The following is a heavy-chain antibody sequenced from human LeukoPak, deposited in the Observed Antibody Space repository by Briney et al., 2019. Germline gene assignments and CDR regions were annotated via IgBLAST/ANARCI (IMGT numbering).Heavy chain of an antibody. CDR3: AKSLGATRGYFEH. CDR1: GFTFSSYS. D-gene: IGHD1-26*01. Sequence: GGSLRLSCAASGFTFSSYSMNWVRQAPGKGLEWVSVIYSGGSTYYADSVKGRFTISRDNSKNTLYLQMNSLRPEDTAVYYCAKSLGATRGYFEHWGQGTLVTVPS. J-gene: IGHJ4*02. V-gene: IGHV3-66*02. CDR2: IYSGGST.